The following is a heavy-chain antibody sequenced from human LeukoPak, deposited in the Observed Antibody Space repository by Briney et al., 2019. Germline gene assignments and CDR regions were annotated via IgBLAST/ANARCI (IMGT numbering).Heavy chain of an antibody. V-gene: IGHV3-33*08. CDR2: IYYDGSNI. CDR1: GFTFSSYG. D-gene: IGHD1-1*01. CDR3: ARDWKTNSFDY. J-gene: IGHJ4*02. Sequence: GGSLRLSCAAFGFTFSSYGMHWVRQAPGKGLEWVAFIYYDGSNIYYADYVKGRFTISRDISKNTLYLQMDSLRAEDTAIYYCARDWKTNSFDYWGQGTLVTVSS.